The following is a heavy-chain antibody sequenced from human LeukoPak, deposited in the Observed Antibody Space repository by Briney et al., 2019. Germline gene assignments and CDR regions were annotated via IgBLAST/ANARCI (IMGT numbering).Heavy chain of an antibody. CDR1: GYSFITYW. D-gene: IGHD6-13*01. J-gene: IGHJ4*02. CDR2: INPADSEI. CDR3: AKSSISPAADFDY. V-gene: IGHV5-51*01. Sequence: GESLKISCKGSGYSFITYWIGWVRQVPGQGLEWMGIINPADSEIRYSPSFQGQVTISADKSITTAYLQWSSLRASDTAMYYCAKSSISPAADFDYWGQGTLVTVSS.